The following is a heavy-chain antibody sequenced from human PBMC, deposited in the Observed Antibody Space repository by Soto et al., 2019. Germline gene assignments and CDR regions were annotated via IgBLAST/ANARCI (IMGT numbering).Heavy chain of an antibody. J-gene: IGHJ4*02. CDR3: ARVENDSSCYYIDY. V-gene: IGHV4-30-4*01. D-gene: IGHD3-22*01. Sequence: QVQLQESGPGLVKPSQTLSLTCTVSGGSISSGDYYWSWIRQPPGKGLEWIGYIYYSGSTYYNQSPKSRVTISVDTSKNQFSLKLSSVTAAYTAVYYCARVENDSSCYYIDYWGQGTLVTVSS. CDR2: IYYSGST. CDR1: GGSISSGDYY.